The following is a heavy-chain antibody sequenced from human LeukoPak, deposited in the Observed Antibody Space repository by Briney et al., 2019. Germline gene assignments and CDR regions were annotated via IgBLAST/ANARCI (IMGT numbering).Heavy chain of an antibody. CDR3: ARRSKSSAIWYYFDD. CDR1: GFSFSSYG. J-gene: IGHJ4*02. D-gene: IGHD6-25*01. V-gene: IGHV3-23*01. CDR2: ISGSGDIT. Sequence: PGGSLRLSCAASGFSFSSYGINWVRQAPGKGLEWVSGISGSGDITYYADSVKGRFTISRDNSRNTLYLQMNSLRAEDTAVYYCARRSKSSAIWYYFDDWGQGTLVTVSS.